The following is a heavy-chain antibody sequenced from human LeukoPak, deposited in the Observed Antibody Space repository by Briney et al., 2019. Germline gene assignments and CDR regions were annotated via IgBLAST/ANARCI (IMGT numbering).Heavy chain of an antibody. CDR3: AREGWFGEPPSHWFDP. V-gene: IGHV4-34*01. D-gene: IGHD3-10*01. CDR1: GGSFSGYY. CDR2: INHSGST. Sequence: SETLSLTCAVYGGSFSGYYWSWIRQPPGKGLEWIGEINHSGSTNYNPSLKSRVTISVDTSKNQFSLKLSSVTAADTAVYYCAREGWFGEPPSHWFDPWGQGTLVTVSS. J-gene: IGHJ5*02.